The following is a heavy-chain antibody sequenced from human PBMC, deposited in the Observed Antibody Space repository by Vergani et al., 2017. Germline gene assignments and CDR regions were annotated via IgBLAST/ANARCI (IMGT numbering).Heavy chain of an antibody. D-gene: IGHD3-3*01. V-gene: IGHV4-34*01. Sequence: QVQLQQWGAGLLKPSETLYLTCAVFGGSFRGYYWSWIRQPPGKGLEWFGEINHSGSTNYNPSLKSRVTISVDTCKNQFSLKLSSVTAAVTAVDYWARCGMVIIPDAIDIWGQGTMVTVSS. J-gene: IGHJ3*02. CDR3: ARCGMVIIPDAIDI. CDR1: GGSFRGYY. CDR2: INHSGST.